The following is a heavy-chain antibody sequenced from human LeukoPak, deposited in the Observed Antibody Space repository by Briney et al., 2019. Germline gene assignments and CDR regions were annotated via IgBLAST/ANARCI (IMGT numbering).Heavy chain of an antibody. J-gene: IGHJ4*02. D-gene: IGHD2-15*01. CDR2: INHSGST. CDR1: GGSISSYY. V-gene: IGHV4-34*01. Sequence: PSETLSLTCTVSGGSISSYYWGWIRQPPGKGLEWIGEINHSGSTNYNPSLKSRVTISVDTSKNQFSLKLSSVTAADTAVYYCARGPPALGDYWGQGTLVTVSS. CDR3: ARGPPALGDY.